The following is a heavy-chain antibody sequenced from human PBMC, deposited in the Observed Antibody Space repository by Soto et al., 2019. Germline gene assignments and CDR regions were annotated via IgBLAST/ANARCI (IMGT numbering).Heavy chain of an antibody. CDR1: GFTFSDYA. J-gene: IGHJ4*02. CDR2: IGGSGVTT. Sequence: GGSLRLSCAASGFTFSDYAMSWVRQAPGKGLEWVSTIGGSGVTTYYADSVKGRFTISRDNSKNTVYLQMNSLRAEDTAVIYCARNRGRYQKKYFELWGQGTLVNVSS. D-gene: IGHD1-26*01. CDR3: ARNRGRYQKKYFEL. V-gene: IGHV3-23*01.